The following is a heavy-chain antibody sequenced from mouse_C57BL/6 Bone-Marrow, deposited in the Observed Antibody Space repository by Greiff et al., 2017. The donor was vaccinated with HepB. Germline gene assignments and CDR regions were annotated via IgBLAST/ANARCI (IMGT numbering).Heavy chain of an antibody. D-gene: IGHD1-1*01. CDR2: IDPEDGET. J-gene: IGHJ1*03. CDR1: GFNIKDYY. V-gene: IGHV14-2*01. Sequence: EVQLQQSGAELVKPGASVKLSCTASGFNIKDYYMHWVKQRTEQGLEWIGRIDPEDGETKYAPKFQGKATITADTPSNTAYLQLSSQTSEDTAVYYCALRPPYGSSYSLYFDVWGTGTTVTVSS. CDR3: ALRPPYGSSYSLYFDV.